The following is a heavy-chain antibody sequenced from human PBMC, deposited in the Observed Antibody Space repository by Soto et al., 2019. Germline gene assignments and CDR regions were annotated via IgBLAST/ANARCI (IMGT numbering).Heavy chain of an antibody. D-gene: IGHD3-10*01. CDR3: ARGSGYYGSGSYPLDY. J-gene: IGHJ4*02. Sequence: SETLSLTCAVSGGSISSGGYSWSWIRQPPGKGLEWIGYIYHSGSTYYNPSLKSRVTISVDRSKNQFSLKLSSVTAADTAVYYCARGSGYYGSGSYPLDYWGQGTLVTVSS. CDR2: IYHSGST. CDR1: GGSISSGGYS. V-gene: IGHV4-30-2*01.